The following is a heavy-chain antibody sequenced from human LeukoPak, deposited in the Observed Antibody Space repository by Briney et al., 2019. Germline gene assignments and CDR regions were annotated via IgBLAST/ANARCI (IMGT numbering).Heavy chain of an antibody. Sequence: SETLSLTCTASGGSISSYYWSWIRQPPGKGLEWIGEINHSGSTNYNPSLKSRVTISVDTPKNQFSLKLSSVTAADTAVYYCARHRPPYCSSTSCYWGFDYWGQGTLVTVSS. D-gene: IGHD2-2*01. J-gene: IGHJ4*02. CDR3: ARHRPPYCSSTSCYWGFDY. CDR1: GGSISSYY. CDR2: INHSGST. V-gene: IGHV4-34*01.